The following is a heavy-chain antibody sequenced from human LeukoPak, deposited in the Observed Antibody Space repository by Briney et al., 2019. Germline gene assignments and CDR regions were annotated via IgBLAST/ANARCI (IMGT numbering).Heavy chain of an antibody. Sequence: PSQTLSLTCTASGASISSGNYYWRWIRQPPGKGLEWIGYIYYSGSTYYNPSLKSRITLSLDTSKNQFYLKLSSMTAADTAFYYCARVSMVVTPNGFDPWGQGTLVTVSS. J-gene: IGHJ5*02. D-gene: IGHD2-21*02. V-gene: IGHV4-30-4*01. CDR2: IYYSGST. CDR3: ARVSMVVTPNGFDP. CDR1: GASISSGNYY.